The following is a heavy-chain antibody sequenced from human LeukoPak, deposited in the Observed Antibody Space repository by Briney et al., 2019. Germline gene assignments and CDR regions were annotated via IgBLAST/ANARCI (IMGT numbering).Heavy chain of an antibody. CDR2: INPNSGGT. D-gene: IGHD3-9*01. Sequence: ASVKVSCKASGYTFTGYYMHWVRQAPGQGLEWMGRINPNSGGTNYAQKFQGRVTMTRDTSISTAYMELSRLRSDGTAVYYCASGDILTGYYSGYYFDYWGQGTLVTVSS. CDR1: GYTFTGYY. CDR3: ASGDILTGYYSGYYFDY. J-gene: IGHJ4*02. V-gene: IGHV1-2*06.